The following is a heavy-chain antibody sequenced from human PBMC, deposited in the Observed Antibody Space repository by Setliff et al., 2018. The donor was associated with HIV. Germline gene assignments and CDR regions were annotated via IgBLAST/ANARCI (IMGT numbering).Heavy chain of an antibody. Sequence: SVKVSCKASGGTFSGYVINWVRQAPGQGLEWMGGFTPILGRPNYAQMFQGRVTITADESTTTAYLELSSLRSEDTALYYCARGSPTGDGLFDYWGQGTLVTVSS. CDR3: ARGSPTGDGLFDY. J-gene: IGHJ4*02. CDR1: GGTFSGYV. V-gene: IGHV1-69*10. D-gene: IGHD7-27*01. CDR2: FTPILGRP.